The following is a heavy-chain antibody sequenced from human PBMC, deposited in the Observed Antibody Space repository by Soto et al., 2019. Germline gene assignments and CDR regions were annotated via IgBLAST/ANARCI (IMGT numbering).Heavy chain of an antibody. Sequence: EVQLLESGGGLVQPGGSLRLSCAASGFTFSSYAMSWVRQAPGKGLEWVSAISASGSTTYYSDSVKGRFTISRDNSKNTLHLQMNRLRAEDTAVYYCAKDRKGGSCWYWDYWGQGTLVTVSS. CDR2: ISASGSTT. V-gene: IGHV3-23*01. D-gene: IGHD6-19*01. J-gene: IGHJ4*02. CDR3: AKDRKGGSCWYWDY. CDR1: GFTFSSYA.